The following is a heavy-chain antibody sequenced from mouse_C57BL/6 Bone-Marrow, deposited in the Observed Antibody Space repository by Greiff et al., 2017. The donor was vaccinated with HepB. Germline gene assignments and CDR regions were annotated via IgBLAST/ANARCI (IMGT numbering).Heavy chain of an antibody. CDR3: TGDRGIVTLALWYFDG. Sequence: DVMLVESGEGLVKPGGSLKLSCAASGFTFSSYAMSWVRQTPEKRLEWVAYISSGGDYIYYADTVKGRFTISRDNARNTLYLQMSSLKSEDTAMYYCTGDRGIVTLALWYFDGWGTGTTVTVSS. CDR1: GFTFSSYA. J-gene: IGHJ1*03. V-gene: IGHV5-9-1*02. D-gene: IGHD2-5*01. CDR2: ISSGGDYI.